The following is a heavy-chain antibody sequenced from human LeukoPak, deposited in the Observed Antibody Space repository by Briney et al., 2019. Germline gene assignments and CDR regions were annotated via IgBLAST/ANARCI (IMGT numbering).Heavy chain of an antibody. Sequence: SGPTLVNPTQILTLTCTFSGLSLSTSGVGVGWIRQPPVEAMEWLALIYWDSDKRYSPSLKSRSTITKDTSKNQVVLTMTNTDPVDTGTYYCGHSSYEIAGLWGQGTLVTASS. D-gene: IGHD6-13*01. V-gene: IGHV2-5*02. CDR3: GHSSYEIAGL. CDR2: IYWDSDK. CDR1: GLSLSTSGVG. J-gene: IGHJ4*02.